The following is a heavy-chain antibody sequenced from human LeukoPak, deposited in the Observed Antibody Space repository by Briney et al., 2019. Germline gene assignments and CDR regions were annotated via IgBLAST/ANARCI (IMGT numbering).Heavy chain of an antibody. CDR1: GGSISSSSYY. D-gene: IGHD4-17*01. CDR3: ARDNPPTVTTFDY. Sequence: SETLSLTRTVSGGSISSSSYYWGWIRQPPGKGLEWIGSIYYSGSTYYNPSLKSRVTISVDTSKNQFSLKLSSVTAADTAVYYCARDNPPTVTTFDYWGQGTLVTVSS. V-gene: IGHV4-39*07. CDR2: IYYSGST. J-gene: IGHJ4*02.